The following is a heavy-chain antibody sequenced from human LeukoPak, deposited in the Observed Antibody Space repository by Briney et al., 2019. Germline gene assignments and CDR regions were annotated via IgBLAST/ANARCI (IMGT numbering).Heavy chain of an antibody. CDR3: TRHLSGSKDF. J-gene: IGHJ4*02. CDR1: GGSISSTDYY. D-gene: IGHD3-10*01. V-gene: IGHV4-39*01. CDR2: MYYTGVT. Sequence: PSEPLSLTCTISGGSISSTDYYWGWIRQPPGKALEWIGSMYYTGVTYYTPSLKSRVTISVDASKTHFSLKVTSVTAADTAVYYCTRHLSGSKDFWGQGTLVTVSS.